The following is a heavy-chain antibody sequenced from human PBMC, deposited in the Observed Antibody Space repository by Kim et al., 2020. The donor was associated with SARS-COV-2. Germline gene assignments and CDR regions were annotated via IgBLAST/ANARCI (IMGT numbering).Heavy chain of an antibody. Sequence: DGSNKYYADSVKGRFTISRDNSKDTLYQQMNSLRAEDTAVYYCARAGLDYWGQGALGTVSS. J-gene: IGHJ4*02. CDR2: DGSNK. CDR3: ARAGLDY. V-gene: IGHV3-33*01.